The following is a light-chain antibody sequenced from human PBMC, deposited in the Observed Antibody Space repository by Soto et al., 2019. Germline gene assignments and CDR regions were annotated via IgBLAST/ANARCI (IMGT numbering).Light chain of an antibody. CDR1: QTIVSTY. Sequence: EVVLTQSPGTLSLSPGERATLYCRTSQTIVSTYLAWYQQKAGQAPRLLMYGTSSRATGIPDRFSGSGSGADFTLTISSVEAEDFAIYYCQQYSGSPPRTFGQGTKVEIK. CDR2: GTS. V-gene: IGKV3-20*01. J-gene: IGKJ1*01. CDR3: QQYSGSPPRT.